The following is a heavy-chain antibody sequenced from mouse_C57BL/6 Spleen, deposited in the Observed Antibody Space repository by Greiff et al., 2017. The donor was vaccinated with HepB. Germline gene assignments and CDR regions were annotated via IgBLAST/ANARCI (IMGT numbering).Heavy chain of an antibody. J-gene: IGHJ3*01. Sequence: QVQLQQSGAELVRPGTSVKVSCKASGYAFTNYLIEWVKQRPGQGLEWIGVINPGSGGTNYNEKFKGKATLTADKSSSTAYMQLSSLTSEDSAVYFCAREGVYYDYDGGFAYWGQGTLVTVSA. CDR2: INPGSGGT. D-gene: IGHD2-4*01. CDR3: AREGVYYDYDGGFAY. CDR1: GYAFTNYL. V-gene: IGHV1-54*01.